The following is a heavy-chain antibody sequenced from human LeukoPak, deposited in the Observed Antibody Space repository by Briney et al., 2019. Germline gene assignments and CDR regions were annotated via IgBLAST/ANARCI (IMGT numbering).Heavy chain of an antibody. V-gene: IGHV1-46*01. D-gene: IGHD3-22*01. CDR3: ARGYYYDSSGYYHFDY. CDR1: GYTFTSYY. CDR2: INSSGGST. Sequence: GASVKVSCKASGYTFTSYYMHWERQAPGQGLEWMGIINSSGGSTSYAQKFQGRVTMTRDTSTSTVYMELSSLRSEDTAVYYCARGYYYDSSGYYHFDYWGQGTLVTVSP. J-gene: IGHJ4*02.